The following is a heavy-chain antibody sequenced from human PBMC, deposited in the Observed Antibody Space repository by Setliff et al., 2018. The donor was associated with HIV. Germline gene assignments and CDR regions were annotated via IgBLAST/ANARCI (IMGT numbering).Heavy chain of an antibody. CDR3: ARVMIGYSGYDAFDY. J-gene: IGHJ4*02. D-gene: IGHD5-12*01. CDR2: ITGSSSYT. Sequence: PGGSLRLSCAASGFTFSDYYMSWIRQAPGKGLEWVSYITGSSSYTNYADSVKGRFTISRDNAKNSLYLQMSSLRAEDTAVYYCARVMIGYSGYDAFDYWGQGTLVTVSS. CDR1: GFTFSDYY. V-gene: IGHV3-11*05.